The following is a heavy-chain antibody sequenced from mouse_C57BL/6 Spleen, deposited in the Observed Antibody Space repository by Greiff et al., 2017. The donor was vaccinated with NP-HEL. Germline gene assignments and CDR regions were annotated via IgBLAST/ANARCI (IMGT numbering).Heavy chain of an antibody. D-gene: IGHD1-1*01. CDR1: GYTFTSYW. J-gene: IGHJ4*01. V-gene: IGHV1-69*01. CDR3: ARAPLFRGYAMDY. Sequence: QVQLQQPGAELVMPGASVKLSCKASGYTFTSYWMHWVKQRPGQGLEWIGEIDPSDSYTNYNQKFKGKSTLTVDKSSSTAYMQLSSLTFEDSAVYYCARAPLFRGYAMDYWGQGTSVTVSS. CDR2: IDPSDSYT.